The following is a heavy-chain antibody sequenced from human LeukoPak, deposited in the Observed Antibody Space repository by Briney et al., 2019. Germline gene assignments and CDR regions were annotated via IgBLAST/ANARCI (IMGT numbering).Heavy chain of an antibody. Sequence: ASVKVSCKATGYTFTSYYMHWVRQAPGQGLEWMGIINPSVGTTKYAQKFQGRVSMARDTSTTTLYMDLSSLKSDHTAVYYCTRDVSVYDTLDYWGQGTLFTVSS. V-gene: IGHV1-46*01. J-gene: IGHJ4*02. CDR3: TRDVSVYDTLDY. CDR1: GYTFTSYY. CDR2: INPSVGTT. D-gene: IGHD5/OR15-5a*01.